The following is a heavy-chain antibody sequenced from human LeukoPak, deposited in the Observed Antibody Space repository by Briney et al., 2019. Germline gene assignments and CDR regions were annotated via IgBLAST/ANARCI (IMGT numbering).Heavy chain of an antibody. CDR2: IHTTGST. Sequence: PSETLSLTCTVSGGSISSSSYYWGWIRQSAGKGLEWIGHIHTTGSTNCNPSLKSRVTTSLDTSKNQFSLKLNSVTAADTAVYYCARCTSTSCYNFDYWGQGSLVTVSS. CDR1: GGSISSSSYY. D-gene: IGHD2-2*02. V-gene: IGHV4-61*09. CDR3: ARCTSTSCYNFDY. J-gene: IGHJ4*02.